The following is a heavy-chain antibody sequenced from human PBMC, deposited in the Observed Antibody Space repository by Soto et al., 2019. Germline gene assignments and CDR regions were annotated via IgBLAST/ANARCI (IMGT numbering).Heavy chain of an antibody. V-gene: IGHV4-39*01. CDR3: ARQGGIAARLGMDV. D-gene: IGHD6-6*01. CDR2: SYYSGST. CDR1: GGSISSSSYY. Sequence: QLQLQESGPGLVKPSETLSLTCTVSGGSISSSSYYCGWIRQPPGKGLDWIGSSYYSGSTYYNPSLKSRVTMSVDTPKNQFPLKVSSVTAADTAVYYCARQGGIAARLGMDVWGQGTTVTVSS. J-gene: IGHJ6*02.